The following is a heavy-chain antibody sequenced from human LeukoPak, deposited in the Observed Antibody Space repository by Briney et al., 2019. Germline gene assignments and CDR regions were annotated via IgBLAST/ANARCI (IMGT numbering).Heavy chain of an antibody. J-gene: IGHJ5*02. Sequence: ASVKVSCKASGYTFTSYDINWVRQATGQELEWMGWMNPNSGSTGYAQKFQGRVTMTRNTSINTAYMELNSPRSEDTAIYYCARMYYYDSSINPNWFDPWGQGTLATVSS. CDR3: ARMYYYDSSINPNWFDP. CDR1: GYTFTSYD. CDR2: MNPNSGST. V-gene: IGHV1-8*01. D-gene: IGHD3-22*01.